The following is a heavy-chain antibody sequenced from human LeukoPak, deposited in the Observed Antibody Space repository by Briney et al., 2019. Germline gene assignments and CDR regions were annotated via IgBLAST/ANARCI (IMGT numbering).Heavy chain of an antibody. CDR3: TRGSSGRRDN. CDR1: GYTFTSCD. CDR2: MNPNSGNT. D-gene: IGHD6-19*01. V-gene: IGHV1-8*01. Sequence: GASVKVSCKASGYTFTSCDINWVRQATGQGLEWKGWMNPNSGNTGYGQSFQGRITMTRDISIGTACMELSNLTSEDTAIYYCTRGSSGRRDNWGQGTLVTVSA. J-gene: IGHJ4*02.